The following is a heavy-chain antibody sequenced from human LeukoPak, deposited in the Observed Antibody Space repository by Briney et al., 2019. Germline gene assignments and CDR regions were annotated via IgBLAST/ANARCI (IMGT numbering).Heavy chain of an antibody. CDR3: ARDRRRSSSWYVGYYYGMDV. Sequence: DSVKGRFTISRDNAKNSLYLQMNSLRAEDTAVYYCARDRRRSSSWYVGYYYGMDVWGQGTTVTVSS. J-gene: IGHJ6*02. V-gene: IGHV3-7*01. D-gene: IGHD6-13*01.